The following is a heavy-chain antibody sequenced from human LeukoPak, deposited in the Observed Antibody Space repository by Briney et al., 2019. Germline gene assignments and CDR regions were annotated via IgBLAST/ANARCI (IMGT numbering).Heavy chain of an antibody. CDR1: GGSISSSSYY. Sequence: SETLSLTCTVSGGSISSSSYYWGWIRQPPGKGLEWVGSIYYSGSTYYNPSLKSRVTISVDTSKNQFSLKLSSVTAADTAVYYCARQGTVTTYYYYYYGMDVWGQGTTVTVSS. CDR3: ARQGTVTTYYYYYYGMDV. CDR2: IYYSGST. J-gene: IGHJ6*02. D-gene: IGHD4-17*01. V-gene: IGHV4-39*01.